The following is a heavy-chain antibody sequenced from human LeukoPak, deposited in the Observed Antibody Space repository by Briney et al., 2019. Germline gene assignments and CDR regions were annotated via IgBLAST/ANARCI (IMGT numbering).Heavy chain of an antibody. J-gene: IGHJ6*03. CDR1: GYTFTSYG. V-gene: IGHV1-2*02. D-gene: IGHD2-2*01. CDR3: AISGIFCSSTSCYAPYYYYYMDV. Sequence: ASVKVSCKASGYTFTSYGISWVRQAPGQGLEWMGWINPNSGGTNYAQKFQGRVTMTRDTSISTAYMELSRLRSDDTAVYYCAISGIFCSSTSCYAPYYYYYMDVWGKGTTVTVSS. CDR2: INPNSGGT.